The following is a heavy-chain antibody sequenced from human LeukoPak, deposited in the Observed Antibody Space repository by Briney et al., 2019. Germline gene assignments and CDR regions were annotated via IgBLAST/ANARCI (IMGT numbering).Heavy chain of an antibody. CDR3: ARADGYYYYGMDV. CDR1: GGSISSGSYY. D-gene: IGHD5-24*01. CDR2: IYTSGST. Sequence: PSETLSLTCTDPGGSISSGSYYWSWIRQPAGKGLEWIGRIYTSGSTNYNPSLKSRVTISVDTSKNQFSLKLSSVTAADTAVYYCARADGYYYYGMDVWGQGTTVTVSS. J-gene: IGHJ6*02. V-gene: IGHV4-61*02.